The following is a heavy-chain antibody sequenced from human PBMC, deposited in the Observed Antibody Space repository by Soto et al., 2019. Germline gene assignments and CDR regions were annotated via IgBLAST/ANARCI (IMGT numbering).Heavy chain of an antibody. CDR2: IYSSGTH. J-gene: IGHJ4*02. V-gene: IGHV4-59*01. CDR3: ARVQMATLYFDY. CDR1: GGSMSSYY. D-gene: IGHD5-12*01. Sequence: SETLSLTCDVSGGSMSSYYWSWVRQPPGKGLEWIGYIYSSGTHNYNPSLESRLTISIDTSKNQFSLRLSSVTAADTAVYYCARVQMATLYFDYWGQGTLVTVSS.